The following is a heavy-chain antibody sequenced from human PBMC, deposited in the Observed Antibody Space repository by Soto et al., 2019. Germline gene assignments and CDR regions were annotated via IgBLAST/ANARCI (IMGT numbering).Heavy chain of an antibody. CDR1: GFTFSSYG. Sequence: QVQLVESGGGVVLPGRSLRLSCAASGFTFSSYGMHWVRQAPGKGLEWVALIRYDGSNKYYADSVKGRFTISRDNSKNTLYLQMYSLRVEDTAVYYCARDRDINTVPGVIIPYNWFDSWGQGTLVTVSS. J-gene: IGHJ5*01. CDR3: ARDRDINTVPGVIIPYNWFDS. V-gene: IGHV3-33*01. CDR2: IRYDGSNK. D-gene: IGHD3-10*01.